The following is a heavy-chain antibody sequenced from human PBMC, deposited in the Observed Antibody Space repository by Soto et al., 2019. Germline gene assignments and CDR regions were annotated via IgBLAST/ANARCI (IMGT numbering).Heavy chain of an antibody. D-gene: IGHD3-22*01. CDR2: INSDGTII. J-gene: IGHJ4*02. V-gene: IGHV3-74*01. CDR3: ATSKGAVVISPYYFDY. Sequence: EVQLVESGGGLVQPGGSLRLSCVASGLTFSSNWMYWVRQVPGKGLVWVSRINSDGTIITYADSVKGRFTTSRDNAKKTLYLQMNSLRGEDTAIYYCATSKGAVVISPYYFDYWGQGTLVTVSS. CDR1: GLTFSSNW.